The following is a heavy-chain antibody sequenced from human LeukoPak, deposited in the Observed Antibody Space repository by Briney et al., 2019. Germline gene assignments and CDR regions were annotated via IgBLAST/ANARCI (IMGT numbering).Heavy chain of an antibody. V-gene: IGHV3-21*01. D-gene: IGHD5-18*01. CDR3: ARSPLYSYDWDIFDY. CDR1: GFTFSDHY. J-gene: IGHJ4*02. Sequence: GGSLRLSCAASGFTFSDHYMDWVRQAPGKGLEWVSSISSSSSYIYYADSVKGRFTISRDNAKNSLYLQMNSLRAEDTAVYYCARSPLYSYDWDIFDYWGQGTLVTVSS. CDR2: ISSSSSYI.